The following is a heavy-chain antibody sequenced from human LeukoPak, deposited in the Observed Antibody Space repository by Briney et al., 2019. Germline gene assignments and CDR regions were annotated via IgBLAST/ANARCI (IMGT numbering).Heavy chain of an antibody. J-gene: IGHJ6*02. CDR3: ARVGITIFGVVIINPPRSYYYGMDV. CDR1: GGSFSGYY. Sequence: SETLSLTCAVYGGSFSGYYWSWIRQPPGKGLEWIGEINHSGSTNYNPSLKSRVTISVDTSKNQFSLKLSSVTAADTAVYYCARVGITIFGVVIINPPRSYYYGMDVWGQGTTVTVSS. D-gene: IGHD3-3*01. V-gene: IGHV4-34*01. CDR2: INHSGST.